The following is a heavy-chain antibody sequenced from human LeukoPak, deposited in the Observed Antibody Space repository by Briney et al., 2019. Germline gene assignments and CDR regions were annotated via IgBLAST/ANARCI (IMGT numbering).Heavy chain of an antibody. CDR1: GGSISSYY. CDR3: ARGGCSGGSCYHSNFDY. Sequence: SETLSLTCTVSGGSISSYYWSWIRQPPGKGLEWLGYIYYSGSTNYNPSLKSRVTISVDTSKNQFSLKLSSVTAADTAVYYCARGGCSGGSCYHSNFDYWGQGTLVTVSS. D-gene: IGHD2-15*01. CDR2: IYYSGST. J-gene: IGHJ4*02. V-gene: IGHV4-59*01.